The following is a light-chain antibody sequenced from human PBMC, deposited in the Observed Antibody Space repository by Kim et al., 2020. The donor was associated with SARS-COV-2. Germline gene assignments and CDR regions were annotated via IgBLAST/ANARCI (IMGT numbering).Light chain of an antibody. CDR1: QSVSTF. V-gene: IGKV1-5*03. CDR3: QQYNSFLRT. CDR2: KAS. J-gene: IGKJ1*01. Sequence: DIQMTQSPSTLSASVVDRVTITCRANQSVSTFLAWYQQKPGKAPKLLIYKASNLDSGVPSRFSGSGSGTEFTLTITGLQPDDFATYYCQQYNSFLRTFGQGTKVDIK.